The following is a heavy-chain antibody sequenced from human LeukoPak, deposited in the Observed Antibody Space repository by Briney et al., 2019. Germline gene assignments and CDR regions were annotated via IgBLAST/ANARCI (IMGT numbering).Heavy chain of an antibody. CDR2: SYYSRST. V-gene: IGHV4-59*08. D-gene: IGHD6-13*01. J-gene: IGHJ4*02. CDR1: GGSISSYY. CDR3: ARHTDIAALSSLNY. Sequence: PETLCLTCTVSGGSISSYYCSWIRQTPGKGLEWIGDSYYSRSTNYNTSLKSRVTISVDTSKNQFSLKLSSVTAADTAVYYCARHTDIAALSSLNYWGQGTPVTLSS.